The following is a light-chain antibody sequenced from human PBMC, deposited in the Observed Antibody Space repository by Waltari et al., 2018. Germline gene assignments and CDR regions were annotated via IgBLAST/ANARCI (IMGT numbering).Light chain of an antibody. CDR3: QVWDSSGDHPGVYWV. V-gene: IGLV3-21*04. CDR1: DIGSKS. CDR2: YNS. Sequence: SYPLTQPPSVSVAPGKTARITCGGNDIGSKSVHWYQQKPGQAPVLVIYYNSDRPSGIPEGFSGSNSGNTATLTISRVEAGDEADYYCQVWDSSGDHPGVYWVFGGGTKLTVL. J-gene: IGLJ3*02.